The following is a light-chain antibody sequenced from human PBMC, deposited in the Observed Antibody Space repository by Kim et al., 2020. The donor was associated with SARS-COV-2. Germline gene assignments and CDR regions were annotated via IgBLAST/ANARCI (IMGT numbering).Light chain of an antibody. V-gene: IGLV1-40*01. CDR3: QSYDSSLSGSYV. CDR1: SSNIGAGND. Sequence: RXTISCTGSSSNIGAGNDVPWYQQLPGPAPNLLIYGNSNRPSGVPDRFSGSKSGTSASLAITGLQAEDEADYYCQSYDSSLSGSYVFGTGTKVTVL. CDR2: GNS. J-gene: IGLJ1*01.